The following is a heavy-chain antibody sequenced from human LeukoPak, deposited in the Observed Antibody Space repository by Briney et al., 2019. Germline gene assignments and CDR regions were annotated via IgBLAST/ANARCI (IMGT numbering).Heavy chain of an antibody. CDR3: ARYFIVVPAATEHYVFWSGSYYFDY. J-gene: IGHJ4*02. CDR2: INPSGGST. V-gene: IGHV1-46*01. D-gene: IGHD3-3*01. CDR1: GYTFTSYY. Sequence: ASVKVSCKASGYTFTSYYMHWVRQAPGQGLEWMGIINPSGGSTSYAQKFQGRVTMTRDTSTSTVYMELSSLRSEDTAVYYCARYFIVVPAATEHYVFWSGSYYFDYGGQGPLVTAPS.